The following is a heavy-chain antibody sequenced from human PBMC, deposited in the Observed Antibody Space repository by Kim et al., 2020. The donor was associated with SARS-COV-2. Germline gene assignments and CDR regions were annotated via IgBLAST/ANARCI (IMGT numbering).Heavy chain of an antibody. CDR2: ISSSSSTI. Sequence: GGSLRLSCAASGFTFSSYSMNWVRQAPGKGLEWVSYISSSSSTIYYADSVKGRFTISRDNAKNSLYLQMNSLRDEDTAVYYCAREAILFYDYVWGSYQYYFDYWGQGTLVTVSS. CDR1: GFTFSSYS. CDR3: AREAILFYDYVWGSYQYYFDY. V-gene: IGHV3-48*02. J-gene: IGHJ4*02. D-gene: IGHD3-16*01.